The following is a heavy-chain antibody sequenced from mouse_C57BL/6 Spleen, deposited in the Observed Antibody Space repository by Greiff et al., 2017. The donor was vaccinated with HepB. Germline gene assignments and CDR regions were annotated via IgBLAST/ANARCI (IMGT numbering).Heavy chain of an antibody. J-gene: IGHJ2*01. Sequence: EVQVVESGPGLVKPSQSLSLTCSVTGYSITSGYYWNWIRQFPGNKLEWMGYISYDGSNNYNPSLKNRISITRDTSKNQFFLKLNSVTTEDTATYYCARERRTGTDYFDYWGQGTTLTVSS. CDR3: ARERRTGTDYFDY. CDR1: GYSITSGYY. V-gene: IGHV3-6*01. D-gene: IGHD4-1*01. CDR2: ISYDGSN.